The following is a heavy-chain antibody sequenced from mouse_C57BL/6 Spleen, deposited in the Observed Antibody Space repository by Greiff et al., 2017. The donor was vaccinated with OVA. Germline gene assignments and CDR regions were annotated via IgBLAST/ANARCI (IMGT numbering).Heavy chain of an antibody. CDR2: IWRGGST. V-gene: IGHV2-5*01. Sequence: QVQLKESGPGLVQPSQSLSITCTVSGFSLTSYGVHWARQSPGKGLEWLGVIWRGGSTDYNAAFMSRLSITKDNSKSQVFSKMNSLQADDTAIYYCAKGDYDEGLYAMDYWGQGTSVTVSS. D-gene: IGHD2-4*01. CDR3: AKGDYDEGLYAMDY. CDR1: GFSLTSYG. J-gene: IGHJ4*01.